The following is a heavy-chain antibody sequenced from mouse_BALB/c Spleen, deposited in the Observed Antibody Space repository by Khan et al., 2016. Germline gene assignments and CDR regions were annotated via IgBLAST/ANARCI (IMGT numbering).Heavy chain of an antibody. CDR3: EEELGWFAY. Sequence: EVQLQESGPGLVKPSQSLSLTCTVSGYSITSDYAWNWIRQFPGNKLEWMGYMSSSGSTTYNPSLKSRISITRDTSKNQFLLRLNSVTTEDTATDYWEEELGWFAYWGQGTLVTVSA. J-gene: IGHJ3*01. CDR1: GYSITSDYA. V-gene: IGHV3-2*02. D-gene: IGHD4-1*01. CDR2: MSSSGST.